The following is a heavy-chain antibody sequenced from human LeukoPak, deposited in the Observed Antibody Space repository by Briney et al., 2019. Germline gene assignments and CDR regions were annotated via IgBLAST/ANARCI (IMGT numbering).Heavy chain of an antibody. J-gene: IGHJ6*02. CDR1: GGSISIYY. D-gene: IGHD5-24*01. CDR3: ARDRMATIVYYYYGMDV. Sequence: PSETLSLTCTVSGGSISIYYWSWIRQPPGKGLEWIGYIYYSGVTNYNPSLKSRVTISVDTSKNQFSLKLSSVTAADTAVYYCARDRMATIVYYYYGMDVWGQGTTVTVSS. V-gene: IGHV4-59*12. CDR2: IYYSGVT.